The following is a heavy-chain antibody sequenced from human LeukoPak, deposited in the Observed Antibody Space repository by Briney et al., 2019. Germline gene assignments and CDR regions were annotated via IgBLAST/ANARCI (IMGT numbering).Heavy chain of an antibody. CDR3: ARDASRHIVVAFDL. V-gene: IGHV1-69*04. Sequence: GASVKVSCKASGGTFSSYAISWVRQAPGQGLEWMGRIIPILGIANYAQKFQGRVTITADKSTSTAYMELSSLRSEDTAVYYCARDASRHIVVAFDLWGHGTLVTVSS. CDR2: IIPILGIA. J-gene: IGHJ2*01. D-gene: IGHD2-21*01. CDR1: GGTFSSYA.